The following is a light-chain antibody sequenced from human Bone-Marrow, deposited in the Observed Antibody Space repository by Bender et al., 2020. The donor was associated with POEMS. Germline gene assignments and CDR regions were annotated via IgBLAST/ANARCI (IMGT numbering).Light chain of an antibody. CDR3: YSTDSSDSHGV. CDR1: ALPKKY. J-gene: IGLJ3*02. CDR2: EDS. Sequence: SYELTQPPSVSVSPGQTARITCSGDALPKKYASWYQQKSGQAPVLVIYEDSKRPSGIPETFSGSSSGTMATVTISRAQVEDEADYYCYSTDSSDSHGVFGGGTKLTVL. V-gene: IGLV3-10*01.